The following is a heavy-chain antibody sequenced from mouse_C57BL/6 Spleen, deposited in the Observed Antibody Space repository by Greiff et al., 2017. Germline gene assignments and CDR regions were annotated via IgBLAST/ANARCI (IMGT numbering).Heavy chain of an antibody. CDR2: ISYDGSN. J-gene: IGHJ4*01. CDR3: ARGGGKGGYYAMDY. V-gene: IGHV3-6*01. CDR1: GYSITSGYY. D-gene: IGHD1-1*02. Sequence: EVKLEESGPGLVKPSQSLSLTCSVTGYSITSGYYWNWIRQFPGNKLEWMGYISYDGSNNYNPSLKNRISITRDTSKNQFFLKLNSVTTEDTATYYCARGGGKGGYYAMDYWGQGTSVTVSS.